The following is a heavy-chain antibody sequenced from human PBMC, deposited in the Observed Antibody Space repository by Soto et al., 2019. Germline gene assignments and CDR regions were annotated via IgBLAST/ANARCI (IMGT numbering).Heavy chain of an antibody. CDR2: IWYDGSNK. V-gene: IGHV3-33*08. CDR3: ARGTPGENWGCLFDY. Sequence: GGSLRLSCAASGFTFSSYGMHWVRQAPGKGLEWVAVIWYDGSNKYYADSVKGRFTISRDNSKNTLYLQMNSLRAEDTAVYYCARGTPGENWGCLFDYWGQGTLVTVSS. J-gene: IGHJ4*02. D-gene: IGHD7-27*01. CDR1: GFTFSSYG.